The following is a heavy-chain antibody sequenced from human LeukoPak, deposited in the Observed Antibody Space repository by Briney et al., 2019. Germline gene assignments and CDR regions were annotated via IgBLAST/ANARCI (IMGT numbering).Heavy chain of an antibody. J-gene: IGHJ6*03. CDR2: ISGSGDTT. V-gene: IGHV3-23*01. CDR1: GFTFSSYV. Sequence: GGSLRLSCAASGFTFSSYVMSWVRQAPGEGVEWVSVISGSGDTTYYADSVKGRFTISRDNSKNTLYLQMNSLRSEDTAVYYCARDSTIGQLVRGYYYYMDVWGKGTTVTVS. CDR3: ARDSTIGQLVRGYYYYMDV. D-gene: IGHD6-6*01.